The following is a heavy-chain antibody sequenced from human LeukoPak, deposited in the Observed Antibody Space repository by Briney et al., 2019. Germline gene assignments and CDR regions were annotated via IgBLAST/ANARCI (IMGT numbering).Heavy chain of an antibody. CDR1: GFTVSSNY. CDR3: TKGVGGFGVANRPFDY. J-gene: IGHJ4*02. V-gene: IGHV3-66*01. D-gene: IGHD3-3*01. Sequence: GGSLRLSCAASGFTVSSNYMSWVRQAPGKGLEWVSVIYSGGSTYYADSVKGRFTISRDNSKNTLFLQMNSLRAEDTAVYYCTKGVGGFGVANRPFDYWGQGTLVTVSS. CDR2: IYSGGST.